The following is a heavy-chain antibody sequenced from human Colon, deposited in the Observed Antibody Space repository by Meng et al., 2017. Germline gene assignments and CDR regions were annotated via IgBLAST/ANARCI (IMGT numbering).Heavy chain of an antibody. Sequence: QVQLQEAAPGLVKPSQTLSLTCNVSGLSIGTTGDYWTWIRQRPGKGLEWIGKIFYTGSAHYNPSLKTRAAMSVDRSKNQFSLKLNSVTAADTAVYYCARADCTAGICYQFDNWGQGTLVTVSS. CDR3: ARADCTAGICYQFDN. CDR1: GLSIGTTGDY. J-gene: IGHJ4*02. D-gene: IGHD2-8*02. V-gene: IGHV4-31*03. CDR2: IFYTGSA.